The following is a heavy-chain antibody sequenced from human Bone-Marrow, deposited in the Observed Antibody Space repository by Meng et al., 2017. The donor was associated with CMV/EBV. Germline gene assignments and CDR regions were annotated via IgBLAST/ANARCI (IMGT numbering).Heavy chain of an antibody. V-gene: IGHV1-8*01. D-gene: IGHD2-2*01. J-gene: IGHJ5*02. Sequence: TSCDINWVRQATGQGLEWMGWMNPNSGNTGYAQKFQGRVTMTRNTSISTAYMELSSLRSEDTAVYYCARAYCSSTSCYILGGGWFDPWGQGTLVTVSS. CDR2: MNPNSGNT. CDR3: ARAYCSSTSCYILGGGWFDP. CDR1: TSCD.